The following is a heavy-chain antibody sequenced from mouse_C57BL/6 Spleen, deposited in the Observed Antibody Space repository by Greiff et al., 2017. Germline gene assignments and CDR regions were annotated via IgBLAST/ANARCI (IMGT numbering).Heavy chain of an antibody. J-gene: IGHJ3*01. CDR1: GYTFTSYG. V-gene: IGHV1-81*01. CDR2: IYPRSGNT. CDR3: RYGNYGAY. Sequence: QVQLQQSGAELARPGASVKLSCKASGYTFTSYGISWVKQRTGQGLEWIGEIYPRSGNTYYNEKFKGKATLTADKSSSTAYMELRSLTSEDSAVYFCRYGNYGAYWGQGTLVTVSA. D-gene: IGHD2-1*01.